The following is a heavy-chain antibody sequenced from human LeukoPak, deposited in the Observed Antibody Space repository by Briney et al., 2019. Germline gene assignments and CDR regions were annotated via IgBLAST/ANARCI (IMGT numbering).Heavy chain of an antibody. CDR1: GFTFSSYW. CDR3: AREWNYYGSGIMDV. Sequence: GGSLRLSCAASGFTFSSYWMSWVRQAPGKGLEWVANIKQDGGEKYYVGSVKGRFTVSRDNAKNSLYLQMNSLRAEDTAVYYCAREWNYYGSGIMDVWRKGTTVTVSS. V-gene: IGHV3-7*01. D-gene: IGHD3-10*01. CDR2: IKQDGGEK. J-gene: IGHJ6*04.